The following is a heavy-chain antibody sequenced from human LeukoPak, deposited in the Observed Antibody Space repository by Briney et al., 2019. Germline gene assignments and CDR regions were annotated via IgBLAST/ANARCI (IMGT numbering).Heavy chain of an antibody. J-gene: IGHJ6*03. D-gene: IGHD3-10*01. Sequence: SETLSLTCTVSGGSISSYYWSWIRQPPGKGLEWIGYIYYSGSTNYNPSLKSRVTISVDASKNQFSLKLSSVTAADTAVYYCARVPTLNYYGSGSYSRPRYYYYYMDAWGKGTTVTVSS. V-gene: IGHV4-59*01. CDR3: ARVPTLNYYGSGSYSRPRYYYYYMDA. CDR2: IYYSGST. CDR1: GGSISSYY.